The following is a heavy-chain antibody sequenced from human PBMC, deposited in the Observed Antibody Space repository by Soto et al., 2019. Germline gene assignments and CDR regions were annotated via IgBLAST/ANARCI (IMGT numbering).Heavy chain of an antibody. Sequence: GGSLRLSCAASGFTFSSYSMNWVRQAPGKGLEWVSSISSSSSYIYYADSVKGRFTISRDNAKNSLYLQMNSLGAEDTAVYYCARLGQSSGWYVLEDYWGQGTLVTVSS. CDR1: GFTFSSYS. J-gene: IGHJ4*02. V-gene: IGHV3-21*01. D-gene: IGHD6-19*01. CDR2: ISSSSSYI. CDR3: ARLGQSSGWYVLEDY.